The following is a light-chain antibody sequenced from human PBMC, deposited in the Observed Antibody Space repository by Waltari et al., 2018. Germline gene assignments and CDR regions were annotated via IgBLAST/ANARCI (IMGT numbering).Light chain of an antibody. V-gene: IGLV2-8*01. J-gene: IGLJ1*01. CDR3: SSYAGSKYV. CDR2: EVS. CDR1: SRAVCAYTY. Sequence: QSALTQLPSASGSPGQSVTISCPGTSRAVCAYTYFSWYQQHPGKTPKPMVYEVSQRPSGVPDRFSGSKSGNTASLTVSGLQAEDEADFCSSYAGSKYVFGTGTKLTVL.